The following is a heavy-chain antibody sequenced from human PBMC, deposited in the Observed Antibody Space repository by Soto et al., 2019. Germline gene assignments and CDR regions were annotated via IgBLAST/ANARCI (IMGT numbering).Heavy chain of an antibody. CDR2: FDPEDGET. CDR1: GETLTELS. D-gene: IGHD3-10*01. V-gene: IGHV1-24*01. J-gene: IGHJ6*02. Sequence: ASVKVSCTVSGETLTELSMHWVRQAPGKGLEWMGGFDPEDGETIYAQKFQGRVTMTEDTSTDTAYMELSSLRSEDTAMYYCAGGGVRGVITRTRDYYGMDVWGQGTTVTVSS. CDR3: AGGGVRGVITRTRDYYGMDV.